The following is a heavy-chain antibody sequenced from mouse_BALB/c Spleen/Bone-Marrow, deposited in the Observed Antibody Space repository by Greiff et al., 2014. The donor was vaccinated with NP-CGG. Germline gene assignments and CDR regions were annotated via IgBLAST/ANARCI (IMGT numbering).Heavy chain of an antibody. CDR3: ARGGRYDGFAY. D-gene: IGHD2-14*01. J-gene: IGHJ3*01. Sequence: EVQLQQSGPELVKPGASVKMSCKASGYTFTSYVMHWVKQKPGQGLEWIGYINPYNDGTKYNEKFKGKATLTSDKSSSTAYMELSSLTPEDSAVYYCARGGRYDGFAYWGQGTLVTVSA. CDR1: GYTFTSYV. CDR2: INPYNDGT. V-gene: IGHV1-14*01.